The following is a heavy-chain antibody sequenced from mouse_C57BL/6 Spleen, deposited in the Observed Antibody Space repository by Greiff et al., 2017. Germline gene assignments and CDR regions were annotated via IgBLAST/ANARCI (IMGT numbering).Heavy chain of an antibody. CDR3: ASSTTVVANLDY. D-gene: IGHD1-1*01. J-gene: IGHJ2*01. CDR2: IDPSDSYT. CDR1: GYTFTSYW. V-gene: IGHV1-69*01. Sequence: VQLQQPGAELVMPGASVKLSCKASGYTFTSYWMHWVKQRPGQGLEWIGEIDPSDSYTNYNQKFKGKATLTVDKSSSTAYMQLSSLTSEDSAVYYCASSTTVVANLDYWGQGTTLTVSS.